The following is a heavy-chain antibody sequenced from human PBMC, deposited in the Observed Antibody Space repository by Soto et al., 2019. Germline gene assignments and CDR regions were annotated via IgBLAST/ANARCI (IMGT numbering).Heavy chain of an antibody. CDR2: IDPSDSYT. Sequence: GESLKISCKGSGYSFTSYWISWVRQMPGKGLEWMGRIDPSDSYTNYSPSFQGHVTISADKSISTAYLQWSSLKASDTAMYYCARQGSSWPYNWFDPWGQGXLVTVYS. CDR3: ARQGSSWPYNWFDP. V-gene: IGHV5-10-1*01. J-gene: IGHJ5*02. D-gene: IGHD6-13*01. CDR1: GYSFTSYW.